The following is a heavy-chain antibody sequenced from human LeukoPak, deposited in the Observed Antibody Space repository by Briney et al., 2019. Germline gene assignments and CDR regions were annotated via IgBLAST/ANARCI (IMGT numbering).Heavy chain of an antibody. CDR3: AREDSSGLDY. CDR1: GFTFSIYE. Sequence: GGSLRLSYAASGFTFSIYEMNWVRQAPGKGLEWVSSSSGSTIYYADSVKGRFTISRDNAKNSLYLQMNSLRAEDTAIYYCAREDSSGLDYWGQGTLVTVSS. D-gene: IGHD6-19*01. V-gene: IGHV3-48*03. J-gene: IGHJ4*02. CDR2: SSSGSTI.